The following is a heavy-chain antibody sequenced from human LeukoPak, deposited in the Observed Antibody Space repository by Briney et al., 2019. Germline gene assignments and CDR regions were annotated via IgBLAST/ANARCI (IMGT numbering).Heavy chain of an antibody. Sequence: GGSLRLSCAASEFTFSSYEMNWVRQAPGKGLEWVSYISSSGSTIYYADSVKGRFTISRDNAKNSLYLQMNSLRAEDTAVYYCARDGSGSYVLYYYYGMDVWGKGTTVTVSS. CDR3: ARDGSGSYVLYYYYGMDV. J-gene: IGHJ6*04. V-gene: IGHV3-48*03. CDR2: ISSSGSTI. CDR1: EFTFSSYE. D-gene: IGHD3-10*01.